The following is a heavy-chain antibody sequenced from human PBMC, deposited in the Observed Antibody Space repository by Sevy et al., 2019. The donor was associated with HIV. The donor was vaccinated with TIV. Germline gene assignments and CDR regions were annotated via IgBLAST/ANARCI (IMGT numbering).Heavy chain of an antibody. D-gene: IGHD3-22*01. Sequence: GGSLRLSCATSGFTFSTYNMNWVRQAPGKGLEWVSSISSGSGFIFYADSVKGRFTISRDNAKNSLDLQMNSLRAEDTAVYYCAGGRYDSSGSFDAFDIWGQGTMVTVSS. CDR3: AGGRYDSSGSFDAFDI. J-gene: IGHJ3*02. CDR1: GFTFSTYN. V-gene: IGHV3-21*04. CDR2: ISSGSGFI.